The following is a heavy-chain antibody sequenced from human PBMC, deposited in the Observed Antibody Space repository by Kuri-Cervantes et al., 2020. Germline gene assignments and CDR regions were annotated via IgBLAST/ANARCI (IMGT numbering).Heavy chain of an antibody. CDR3: ARAGHYYDSSGEYYFDY. V-gene: IGHV4-38-2*01. J-gene: IGHJ4*02. CDR2: IYYSGST. Sequence: SETLSLTCAVSGYSINSGYYWGWIRQPPGKGLEWIGSIYYSGSTYYNPSLKSRVTISVDTSKNQFSLKLSSVTAADTAVYYCARAGHYYDSSGEYYFDYWGQGTLVTVSS. D-gene: IGHD3-22*01. CDR1: GYSINSGYY.